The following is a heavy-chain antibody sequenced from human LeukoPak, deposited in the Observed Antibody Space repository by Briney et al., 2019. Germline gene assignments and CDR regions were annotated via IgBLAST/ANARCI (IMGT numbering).Heavy chain of an antibody. CDR3: ARGQRLGYCSSTSCYRLYWFDP. Sequence: SETLSLTCAVYGGSFSGYYWSWIRQPPGKGLEWIGEINHSGSTNYNPSLKSRVTISVDTSKNQFSLKLSSVTAADTAVYYCARGQRLGYCSSTSCYRLYWFDPWGQGTLVTVSS. CDR1: GGSFSGYY. V-gene: IGHV4-34*01. CDR2: INHSGST. D-gene: IGHD2-2*01. J-gene: IGHJ5*02.